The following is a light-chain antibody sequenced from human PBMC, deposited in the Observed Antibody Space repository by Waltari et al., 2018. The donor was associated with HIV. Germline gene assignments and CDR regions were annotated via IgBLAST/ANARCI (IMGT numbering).Light chain of an antibody. Sequence: QSALTQPASVSGSPGQPIPLSCPGTSSDVGGYNSVSWYQQHPGKAPKRMIYEVSNRPSGVSNRFSGSKSGNTASLTISGLQAEDEADYYCSSYTSSSLVVFGGGTKLTVL. CDR1: SSDVGGYNS. CDR2: EVS. J-gene: IGLJ2*01. V-gene: IGLV2-14*01. CDR3: SSYTSSSLVV.